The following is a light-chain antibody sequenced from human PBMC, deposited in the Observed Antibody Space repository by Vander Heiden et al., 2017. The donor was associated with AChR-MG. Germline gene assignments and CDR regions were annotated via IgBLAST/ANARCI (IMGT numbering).Light chain of an antibody. J-gene: IGLJ3*02. Sequence: QSALTQPASVAGSPGPSITISCTGTSSDVGGYDYVSWYQQHPGKAPKLMIYDVSKRPSGVSNRFSGSKSGNTASLTISGLQAEDEADYFCSSYTSTSTLWVFGGGTKVT. V-gene: IGLV2-14*03. CDR2: DVS. CDR3: SSYTSTSTLWV. CDR1: SSDVGGYDY.